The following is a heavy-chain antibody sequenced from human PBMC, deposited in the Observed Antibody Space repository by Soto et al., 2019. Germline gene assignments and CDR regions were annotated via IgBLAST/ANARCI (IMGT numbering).Heavy chain of an antibody. CDR2: FSSSAGST. D-gene: IGHD2-2*01. CDR3: AKGRESSTSAQYSFDY. V-gene: IGHV3-23*01. CDR1: GFSFSSYA. Sequence: EVQLLQSGGGLVQPGGSLRLSCAASGFSFSSYAMSWVRQAPGKGLEWVSAFSSSAGSTYYADSVKGRFTIYRDTSKSTLSLQMNSLRADDTAVYYCAKGRESSTSAQYSFDYWGQGTLVTVSS. J-gene: IGHJ4*02.